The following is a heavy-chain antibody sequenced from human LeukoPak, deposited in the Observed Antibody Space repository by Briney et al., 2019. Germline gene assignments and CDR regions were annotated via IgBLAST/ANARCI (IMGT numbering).Heavy chain of an antibody. Sequence: GGPLRLSCAASGFTFSNYWMHWVRQAPGKGLVWVSRINSDVRSTSYADSVKGRFTISRDNAKNSLYLQMNSLRAEDTAVYYCARDQSRGSNSFDPWGQGTLVTVSS. CDR2: INSDVRST. CDR1: GFTFSNYW. V-gene: IGHV3-74*01. J-gene: IGHJ5*02. CDR3: ARDQSRGSNSFDP. D-gene: IGHD3-16*01.